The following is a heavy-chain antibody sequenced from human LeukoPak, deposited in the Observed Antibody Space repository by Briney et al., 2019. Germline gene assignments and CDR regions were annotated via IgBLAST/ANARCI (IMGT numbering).Heavy chain of an antibody. V-gene: IGHV1-2*02. J-gene: IGHJ4*02. CDR2: INPNSGGT. D-gene: IGHD6-19*01. CDR3: ARDSSDSSGWTLFDY. Sequence: ASVKVSCKASGYTFTTYDINWVRQATGQGLEWMGWINPNSGGTNYAQKFQGRVTMTRDTSISTAYMELSRLRSDDTAVYYCARDSSDSSGWTLFDYWGQGTLVTVSS. CDR1: GYTFTTYD.